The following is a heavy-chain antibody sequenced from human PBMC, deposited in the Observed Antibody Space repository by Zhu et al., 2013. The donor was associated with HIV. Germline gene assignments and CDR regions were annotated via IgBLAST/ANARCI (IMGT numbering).Heavy chain of an antibody. J-gene: IGHJ4*02. CDR2: ISWDGGST. CDR1: GFTFDDYA. V-gene: IGHV3-43D*03. Sequence: EVQLVESGGVVVQPGGSLRLSCAASGFTFDDYAMHWVRQAPGKGLEWVSLISWDGGSTYYADSVKGRFTISRDNSKNSLYLQMNSLRAEDTALYYCARKGPSGSYRYFDYWGQGTLVTVSS. D-gene: IGHD1-26*01. CDR3: ARKGPSGSYRYFDY.